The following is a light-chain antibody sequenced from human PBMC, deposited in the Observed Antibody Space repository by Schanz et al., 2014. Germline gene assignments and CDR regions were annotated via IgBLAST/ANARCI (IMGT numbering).Light chain of an antibody. CDR2: AAS. J-gene: IGKJ5*01. CDR3: QQLSSYPIT. Sequence: DIQMTQSPSSLSASVGDRVTITCRASQSISSYLNWYQQKPGKAPKLLIYAASSLQSGVPSRFSGSGSGTDFTLTISSLQPEDFATYYCQQLSSYPITFGQGTRLELK. CDR1: QSISSY. V-gene: IGKV1-39*01.